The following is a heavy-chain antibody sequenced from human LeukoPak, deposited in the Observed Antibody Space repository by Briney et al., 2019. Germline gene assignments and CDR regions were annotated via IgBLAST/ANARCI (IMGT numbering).Heavy chain of an antibody. CDR1: GFTFSSYW. CDR3: AREGFCSSTTCYKFLGY. CDR2: LKQDGSEE. D-gene: IGHD2-2*02. V-gene: IGHV3-7*01. J-gene: IGHJ4*02. Sequence: PGGSLRLSCAASGFTFSSYWMTWVRQAPGKGLEWVANLKQDGSEEYYVDSVKGRFTISRDNTQNSLYLQMNSLRAEDTAVYYCAREGFCSSTTCYKFLGYWGQGTLVTVSS.